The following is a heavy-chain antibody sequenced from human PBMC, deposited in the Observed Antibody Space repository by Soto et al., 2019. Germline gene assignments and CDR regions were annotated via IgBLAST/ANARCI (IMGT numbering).Heavy chain of an antibody. CDR3: AREPRGYSYGYLDH. Sequence: SETLSLTCTVSGGSISSGDFYWSWIRQPPGKGLEWIGYISDTGNTYHNPSLTSRITISMDTSKNQVSLKLNSVTAADTAVYYCAREPRGYSYGYLDHWGQGTLVTFS. CDR1: GGSISSGDFY. D-gene: IGHD5-18*01. J-gene: IGHJ4*02. CDR2: ISDTGNT. V-gene: IGHV4-30-4*01.